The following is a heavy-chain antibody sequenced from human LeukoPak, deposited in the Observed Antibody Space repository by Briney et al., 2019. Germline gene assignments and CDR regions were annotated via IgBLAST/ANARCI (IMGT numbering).Heavy chain of an antibody. J-gene: IGHJ4*02. Sequence: GGSLRLSCAASGFTFDDYAMHWVRQAPGKGLEWVSGISWNSGSIGYADSVKGRFTISRDNAKNSLYLQMNSLRAEDTALYYCARTYYYDSSGYYYAYYFDYWGQGTLVTVSS. V-gene: IGHV3-9*01. CDR1: GFTFDDYA. D-gene: IGHD3-22*01. CDR2: ISWNSGSI. CDR3: ARTYYYDSSGYYYAYYFDY.